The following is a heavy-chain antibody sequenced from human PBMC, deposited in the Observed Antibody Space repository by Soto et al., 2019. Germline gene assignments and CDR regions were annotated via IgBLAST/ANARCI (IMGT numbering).Heavy chain of an antibody. CDR1: GYTFTSYA. D-gene: IGHD2-15*01. CDR3: ARDIVVVVAASSSYYYYGMDV. V-gene: IGHV1-3*01. CDR2: INAGNCNT. J-gene: IGHJ6*02. Sequence: QVQLVQSGAEGKKPGASVKVSCKASGYTFTSYAMHWVRQAPGQRLEWMGWINAGNCNTKYSQKFQGRVTITRDRSASTAYMELSSLRSEDTAVYYCARDIVVVVAASSSYYYYGMDVWGQGTTVTVSS.